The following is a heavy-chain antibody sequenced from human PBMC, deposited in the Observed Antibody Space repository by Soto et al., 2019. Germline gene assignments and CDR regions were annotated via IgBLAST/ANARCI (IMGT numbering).Heavy chain of an antibody. Sequence: EVQLVESGGGLVKPGGSLRLSCAASGFTLSDAWLNWVRQAPGKGLEWVGRIKSRADGGTTDFAEPVRGRFAISRDESHNMAYLEINSPKIEDTAVYYCTTASHLTTTLVRFGFWGHGTLVTVSS. CDR2: IKSRADGGTT. D-gene: IGHD2-8*02. J-gene: IGHJ4*01. CDR3: TTASHLTTTLVRFGF. CDR1: GFTLSDAW. V-gene: IGHV3-15*07.